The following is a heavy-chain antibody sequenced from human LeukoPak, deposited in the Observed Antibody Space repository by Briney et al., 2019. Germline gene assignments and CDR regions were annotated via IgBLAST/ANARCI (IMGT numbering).Heavy chain of an antibody. V-gene: IGHV1-69*05. CDR1: GGTFSSYA. Sequence: ASVKVSCKASGGTFSSYAISWVRQAPGQGLEWMGGIIPIFGTANYAQKFRGRVTITTDESTSTAYMELSSLRSEDTAVYYCARGRYSSSSGIPFDYWGQGTLVTVSS. D-gene: IGHD6-6*01. CDR3: ARGRYSSSSGIPFDY. J-gene: IGHJ4*02. CDR2: IIPIFGTA.